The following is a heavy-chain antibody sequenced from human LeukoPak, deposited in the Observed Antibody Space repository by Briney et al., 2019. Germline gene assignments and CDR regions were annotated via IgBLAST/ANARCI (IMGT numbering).Heavy chain of an antibody. V-gene: IGHV1-2*02. CDR1: GYTFTGYY. CDR3: ATLTGYSSGWYNGDY. CDR2: INPNSGGT. Sequence: ASVKVSCKASGYTFTGYYMHWVRQAPGPGLEWMGWINPNSGGTNYAQKFQGRVTMTRDTSISTAYMELSRLRSDDTAVYYCATLTGYSSGWYNGDYWGQGTLVTVSS. D-gene: IGHD6-19*01. J-gene: IGHJ4*02.